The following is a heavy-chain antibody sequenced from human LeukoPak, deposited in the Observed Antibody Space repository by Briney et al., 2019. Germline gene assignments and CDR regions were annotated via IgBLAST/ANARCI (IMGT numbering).Heavy chain of an antibody. CDR1: GGSISSYY. CDR3: ARQSISGSSLSYFDY. V-gene: IGHV4-59*01. D-gene: IGHD3-22*01. CDR2: IYDSGST. J-gene: IGHJ4*02. Sequence: SETLSLTCAVSGGSISSYYWSWIRQPPGKGLEWIGNIYDSGSTNYNPSLKSRVTISVEPSKNQCSLKLSSVTAADTAVYYCARQSISGSSLSYFDYWGQGTLVNVSS.